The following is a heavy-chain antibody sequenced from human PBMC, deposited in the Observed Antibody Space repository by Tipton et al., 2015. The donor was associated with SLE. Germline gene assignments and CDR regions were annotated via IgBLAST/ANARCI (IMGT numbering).Heavy chain of an antibody. J-gene: IGHJ4*02. CDR3: ARDYSGWYESYFDY. CDR2: INHSGST. Sequence: GLVKPSETLSLTCAVYGGSFSGYYWSWIRQPPGKGLEWIGEINHSGSTNYNPSLKSRVTISVDTSKNQFSLKLSSVTAADTAVYYCARDYSGWYESYFDYWGQGTLVTVSS. D-gene: IGHD6-19*01. V-gene: IGHV4-34*01. CDR1: GGSFSGYY.